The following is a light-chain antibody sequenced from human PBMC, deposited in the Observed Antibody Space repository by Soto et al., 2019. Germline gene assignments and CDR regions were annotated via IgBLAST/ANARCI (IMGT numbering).Light chain of an antibody. J-gene: IGKJ2*01. CDR2: DAS. V-gene: IGKV3-11*01. CDR3: HQRSNWPS. CDR1: QSVSSY. Sequence: EIVLTQSPATLSLSPGERATLSCRASQSVSSYLAWNQQKPGQAPRLLIYDASNRATGIPARFSGSGSGTDFTLTISSLEPEDFAVYYCHQRSNWPSFGQGTKLEIK.